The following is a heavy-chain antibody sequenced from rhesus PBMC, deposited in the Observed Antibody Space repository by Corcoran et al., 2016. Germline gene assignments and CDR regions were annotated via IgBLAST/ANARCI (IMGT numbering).Heavy chain of an antibody. CDR2: IDCSGGNT. J-gene: IGHJ4*01. Sequence: QVQLQESGPGLVKPSETLPLTSAVSGASISRNYWRWIRQAPGKGLEWMVVIDCSGGNTDYNPSLEGRVTMSGDTAKNHFSRKLRSVPSADTAVYDCARDVWIGGYWGQGVLVTVSS. CDR3: ARDVWIGGY. D-gene: IGHD6-37*01. V-gene: IGHV4S2*01. CDR1: GASISRNY.